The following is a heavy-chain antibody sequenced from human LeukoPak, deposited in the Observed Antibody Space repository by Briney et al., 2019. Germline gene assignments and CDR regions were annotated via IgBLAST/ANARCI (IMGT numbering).Heavy chain of an antibody. V-gene: IGHV4-59*08. CDR1: GGSISSYY. CDR3: ARHHGLSGYYLDY. J-gene: IGHJ4*02. CDR2: IHHSGNT. Sequence: KPSETLSLTCTASGGSISSYYWSWIRQPPGKGLEWIGCIHHSGNTNYNPSLKSRVTISVDTSKKQFSLKLISFTAADTAVYYCARHHGLSGYYLDYWGQGTLVTVSS. D-gene: IGHD3-22*01.